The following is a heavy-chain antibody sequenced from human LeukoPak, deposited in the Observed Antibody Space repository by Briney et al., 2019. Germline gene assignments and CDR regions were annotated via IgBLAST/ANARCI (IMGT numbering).Heavy chain of an antibody. D-gene: IGHD3-16*02. Sequence: SETLSLTCAVYGGSFSGYYWSWIRQPPGKGLEWIEEINHSGSTNYNPSLKSRVTISVDTSKNQFSLKLSSVTAADTAVYYCAILGELSLSWGQGTLVTVSS. V-gene: IGHV4-34*01. CDR1: GGSFSGYY. CDR2: INHSGST. J-gene: IGHJ4*02. CDR3: AILGELSLS.